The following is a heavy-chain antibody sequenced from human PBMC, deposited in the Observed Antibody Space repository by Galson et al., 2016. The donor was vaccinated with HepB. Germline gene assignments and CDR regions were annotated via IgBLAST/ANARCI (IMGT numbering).Heavy chain of an antibody. CDR2: ISFSGST. D-gene: IGHD2-2*01. J-gene: IGHJ4*02. V-gene: IGHV4-31*03. CDR1: GGSISSGAYY. CDR3: ARDRGYCSRTSCYDHLNFDY. Sequence: TLSLTCRVSGGSISSGAYYWSWIRQHPGKGLEWIGYISFSGSTHYNPSLRSRVTISADTSKMQFSLQLTSVTAADTAVYYYARDRGYCSRTSCYDHLNFDYWGQGTLVTVSS.